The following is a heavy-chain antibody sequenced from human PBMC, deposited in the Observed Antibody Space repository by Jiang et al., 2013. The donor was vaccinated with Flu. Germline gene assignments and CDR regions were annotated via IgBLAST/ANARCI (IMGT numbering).Heavy chain of an antibody. CDR3: ARGYSSGWYAYDAFDI. CDR2: IIPIFGTA. J-gene: IGHJ3*02. V-gene: IGHV1-69*01. D-gene: IGHD6-19*01. CDR1: GGTFSSYA. Sequence: SGAEVKKPGSSVKVSCKASGGTFSSYAISWVRQAPGQGLEWMGGIIPIFGTANYAQKFQGRVTITADESTSTAYMELSSLRSEDTAVYYCARGYSSGWYAYDAFDIWGQGTMVTVSS.